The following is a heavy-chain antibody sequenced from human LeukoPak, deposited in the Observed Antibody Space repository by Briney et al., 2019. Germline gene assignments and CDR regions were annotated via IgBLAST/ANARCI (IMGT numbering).Heavy chain of an antibody. V-gene: IGHV4-34*01. CDR3: ARGSATLYCSSTSCPTFSFDY. CDR1: GRSFSGYY. CDR2: INHSGST. Sequence: SSETLSLTCAVYGRSFSGYYWSWIRQPPGKGLEWIGEINHSGSTNYNPSLKSRVTISVDTSKNQFSLKLSSVTAADTAVYYCARGSATLYCSSTSCPTFSFDYWGQGTLVTVSS. J-gene: IGHJ4*02. D-gene: IGHD2-2*01.